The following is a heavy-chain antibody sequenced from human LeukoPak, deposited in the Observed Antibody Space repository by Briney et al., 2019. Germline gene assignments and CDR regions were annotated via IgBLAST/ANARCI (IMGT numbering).Heavy chain of an antibody. CDR1: GGSVDSTNW. V-gene: IGHV4/OR15-8*01. CDR3: ARSHDHLWGNYPDY. D-gene: IGHD3-16*02. CDR2: IHHDGRI. Sequence: SETLSLTCDVSGGSVDSTNWWNWVRQPPGKGLEWIGEIHHDGRINYNPSLKSRVTLSVDKSKNQFSLRLDSVTAADTAMYYCARSHDHLWGNYPDYWGQGTLVTVSS. J-gene: IGHJ4*02.